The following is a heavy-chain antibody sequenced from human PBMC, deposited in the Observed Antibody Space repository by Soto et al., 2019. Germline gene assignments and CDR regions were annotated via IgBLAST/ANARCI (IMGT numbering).Heavy chain of an antibody. Sequence: EVQLVESGGGLIQPGGSLRHSCAASGFTVSSTYMSWVRQAPGKGLEWVSVIYSGGSTFYADSVKGRFTISRDNSKNTLYLHMNSLRAEDTAVYYCAKMYSGSSPLQYWGQGTLVTVSS. V-gene: IGHV3-53*01. CDR2: IYSGGST. D-gene: IGHD1-26*01. CDR1: GFTVSSTY. CDR3: AKMYSGSSPLQY. J-gene: IGHJ4*02.